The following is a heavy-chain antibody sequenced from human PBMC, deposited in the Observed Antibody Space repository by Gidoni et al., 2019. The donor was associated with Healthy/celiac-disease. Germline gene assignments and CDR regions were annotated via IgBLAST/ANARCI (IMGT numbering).Heavy chain of an antibody. CDR3: ARGSQAVAGTILGRDYYYYMDV. CDR2: INHSGIT. V-gene: IGHV4-34*01. D-gene: IGHD6-19*01. CDR1: GGSFSGYY. Sequence: QVQLQQWGAGLLKPSETLSLTCAVYGGSFSGYYWSWIRQPPGKGLEWIGEINHSGITNYNPSLKSRVTISVDTSKNQFSLKLSSVTAADTAVYYCARGSQAVAGTILGRDYYYYMDVWGKGTTVTVSS. J-gene: IGHJ6*03.